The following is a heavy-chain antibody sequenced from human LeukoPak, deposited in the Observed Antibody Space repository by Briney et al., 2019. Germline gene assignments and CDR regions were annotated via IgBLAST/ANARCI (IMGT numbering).Heavy chain of an antibody. J-gene: IGHJ6*02. V-gene: IGHV3-23*01. D-gene: IGHD5-18*01. CDR1: GFTLRNYA. Sequence: PGGSLRLSCAASGFTLRNYAMSWVRQAPGKGLEWVSSIGAGDKYTYHIDSVKGRFTITRDNSKNTLYLQMNSLRAEDTAVYYCAKGQLFAPRLDYYYYGMDVWGQGTTVSVSS. CDR3: AKGQLFAPRLDYYYYGMDV. CDR2: IGAGDKYT.